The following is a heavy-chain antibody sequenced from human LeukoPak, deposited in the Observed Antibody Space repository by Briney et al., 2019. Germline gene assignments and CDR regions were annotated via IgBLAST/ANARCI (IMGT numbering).Heavy chain of an antibody. CDR3: ARGPSGYHNT. Sequence: GGSLRLSCVASGFTFSRHGMNWVRQAPGKGLEWVAFIRYDGSNKYYADSVKGRFTISRDNSKNTLYLQMNSLRAEDTAVYYCARGPSGYHNTGGQGTLVTVSS. CDR1: GFTFSRHG. V-gene: IGHV3-30*02. CDR2: IRYDGSNK. J-gene: IGHJ4*02. D-gene: IGHD5-12*01.